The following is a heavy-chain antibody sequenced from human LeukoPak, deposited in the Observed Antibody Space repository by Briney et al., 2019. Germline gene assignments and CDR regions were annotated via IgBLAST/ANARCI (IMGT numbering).Heavy chain of an antibody. CDR2: ISAYNGNT. J-gene: IGHJ5*02. D-gene: IGHD3-16*02. Sequence: ASVKVSCKASSYTFTRYGISWVRQAPGQGLEWMGWISAYNGNTNYAQKLQGRVTMTTDTSTSTAYMELRSLRSDDTAVYYCASVVMITFGGVIVEAQSTWFDPWGQGTLVTVSS. CDR3: ASVVMITFGGVIVEAQSTWFDP. CDR1: SYTFTRYG. V-gene: IGHV1-18*01.